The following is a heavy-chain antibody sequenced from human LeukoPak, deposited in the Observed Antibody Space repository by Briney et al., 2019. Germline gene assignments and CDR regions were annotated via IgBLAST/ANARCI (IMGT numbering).Heavy chain of an antibody. J-gene: IGHJ4*02. D-gene: IGHD6-6*01. Sequence: ASVKVSCKASGYTFTSYSLHWVRQAPGQGLEWMGVINPSGGSTTYAQEFQGRVTVTSDMSTSTVDMELSSLRSEDTAVYFCARDRGLAARYDSWGQGTLVTVSS. V-gene: IGHV1-46*01. CDR1: GYTFTSYS. CDR3: ARDRGLAARYDS. CDR2: INPSGGST.